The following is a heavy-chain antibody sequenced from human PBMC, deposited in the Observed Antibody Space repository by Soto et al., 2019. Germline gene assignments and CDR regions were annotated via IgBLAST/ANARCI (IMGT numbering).Heavy chain of an antibody. CDR1: GFTFSSYS. Sequence: EVQLVESGGGLVKPGGSLRLSCAASGFTFSSYSMNWVRQAPGKGREWVSSISSSSSYIYYADSVKGRFTISRDNAKNSLYLQMNSLRAEDTAVYYCARDRIVVVPAAIDYGMDVWGQGTTVTVSS. CDR3: ARDRIVVVPAAIDYGMDV. V-gene: IGHV3-21*01. CDR2: ISSSSSYI. J-gene: IGHJ6*02. D-gene: IGHD2-2*02.